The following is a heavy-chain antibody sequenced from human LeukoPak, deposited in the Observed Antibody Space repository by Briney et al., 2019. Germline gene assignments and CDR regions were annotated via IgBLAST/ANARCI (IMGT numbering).Heavy chain of an antibody. CDR2: IKHSGST. V-gene: IGHV4-34*01. J-gene: IGHJ4*02. Sequence: SETLSLTCAVFGGSFSGYFWSWIRQPPGKGLEWIGEIKHSGSTNYNPSLKSRVTISVDTSKNQFSLKLSSMTAADTAVYYCARGNYGSDCWGQGTLVTVSS. D-gene: IGHD3-10*01. CDR1: GGSFSGYF. CDR3: ARGNYGSDC.